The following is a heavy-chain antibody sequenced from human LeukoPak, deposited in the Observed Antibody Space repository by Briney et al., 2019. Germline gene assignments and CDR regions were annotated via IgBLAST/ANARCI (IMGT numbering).Heavy chain of an antibody. CDR3: ARGRAYCSGGNCYPDY. Sequence: PGGSLRLSCAASGFTFSNYSMNWVRQAPGKGLEWVSYISSSLSITYYADSVKGRFTISRDNAKNSLYLQMNSLRVEDTAVYFCARGRAYCSGGNCYPDYWGQGTLVTVSS. D-gene: IGHD2-15*01. V-gene: IGHV3-48*01. CDR2: ISSSLSIT. CDR1: GFTFSNYS. J-gene: IGHJ4*02.